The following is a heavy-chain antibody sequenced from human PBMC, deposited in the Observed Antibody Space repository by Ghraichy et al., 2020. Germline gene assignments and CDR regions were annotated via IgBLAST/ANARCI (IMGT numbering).Heavy chain of an antibody. CDR3: AREDSSTSCPFDP. CDR1: GGSVSSGSYY. CDR2: IYYSGST. Sequence: SETLSLTCTVSGGSVSSGSYYWSWIRQPPGKGLEWIGYIYYSGSTNYNPSLKSRVTISVDTSKNQFSLKLSSVTAADTAVYYCAREDSSTSCPFDPWGQGTLVTVSS. V-gene: IGHV4-61*01. J-gene: IGHJ5*02. D-gene: IGHD2-2*01.